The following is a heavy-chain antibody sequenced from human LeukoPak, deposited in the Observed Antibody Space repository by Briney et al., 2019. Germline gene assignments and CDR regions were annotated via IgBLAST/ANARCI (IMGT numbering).Heavy chain of an antibody. V-gene: IGHV5-51*01. CDR3: ARSHGPAAQNWFEN. CDR2: IYPGDSDT. D-gene: IGHD5-24*01. CDR1: GYKFTTYW. Sequence: GESLKISCKGSGYKFTTYWIGWVRQMPGRGLEWMGLIYPGDSDTSYSPSFQGQVTISVDTSINTAYLQLSSLKATAMYFCARSHGPAAQNWFENWGQGTLVTVSS. J-gene: IGHJ5*02.